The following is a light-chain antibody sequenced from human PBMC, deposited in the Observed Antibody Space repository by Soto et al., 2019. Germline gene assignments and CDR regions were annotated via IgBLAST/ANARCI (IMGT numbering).Light chain of an antibody. J-gene: IGLJ3*02. CDR3: SSYTSSSTLTNWV. CDR2: EVS. Sequence: QSALTQPASVSGSPGQSITISCTGTSSDVGGYNYVSWYQQHPGKAPKLMIYEVSNRPSGVSNRVSGSKSGNTASLTISGLQAEDEADYYCSSYTSSSTLTNWVFGGGTKLTVL. V-gene: IGLV2-14*01. CDR1: SSDVGGYNY.